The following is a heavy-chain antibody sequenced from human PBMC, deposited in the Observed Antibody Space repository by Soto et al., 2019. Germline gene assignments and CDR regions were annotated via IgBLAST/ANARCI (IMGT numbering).Heavy chain of an antibody. Sequence: GGSLRLSCAASGFTVSSNYMSWVRQAPGKGLEWVSVIYSGGSTYYADSVKGRFTISRDNSKNTLYLQMNSLRAEDTAVYYCARIYSSSKADYWGQGTMVTVYS. V-gene: IGHV3-53*01. D-gene: IGHD6-6*01. CDR3: ARIYSSSKADY. J-gene: IGHJ4*02. CDR1: GFTVSSNY. CDR2: IYSGGST.